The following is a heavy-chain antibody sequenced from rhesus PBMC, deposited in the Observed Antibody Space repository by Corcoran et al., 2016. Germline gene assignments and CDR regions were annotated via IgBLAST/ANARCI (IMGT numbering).Heavy chain of an antibody. V-gene: IGHV4-127*01. CDR3: ARVDLNWYFDL. CDR2: IYGGSGST. D-gene: IGHD5-12*01. Sequence: QVQLQESGPGLVKPSETLSLTCAVSGSSLSSVYGRGWIRQPPGKGLGWIGQIYGGSGSTYYNPSLKSRVTVSKDTSNNQFSLNLSSVTAADTAVYYCARVDLNWYFDLWGPGTPITISS. J-gene: IGHJ2*01. CDR1: GSSLSSVYG.